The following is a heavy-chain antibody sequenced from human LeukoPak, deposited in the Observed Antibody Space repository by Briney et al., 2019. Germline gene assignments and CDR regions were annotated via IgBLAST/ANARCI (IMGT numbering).Heavy chain of an antibody. CDR2: ISGSGGST. CDR1: GFTFSGFA. D-gene: IGHD6-13*01. Sequence: GGSLRLSCAASGFTFSGFAMSWVPEPPGKGREWVSPISGSGGSTYYADSVKGRFTISRDNSKNTLYLQMNSLRAEDTAVYYCAKSWSSSWYLDAFDIWGQGTMVTVSS. J-gene: IGHJ3*02. CDR3: AKSWSSSWYLDAFDI. V-gene: IGHV3-23*01.